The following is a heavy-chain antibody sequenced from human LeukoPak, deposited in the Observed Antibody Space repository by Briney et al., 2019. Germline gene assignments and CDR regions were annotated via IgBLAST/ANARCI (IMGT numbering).Heavy chain of an antibody. J-gene: IGHJ4*02. D-gene: IGHD3-10*01. Sequence: GGSLRLSCAASGFTFSSYAMSWVRQVPEKGLEWVSSISGSGGITYYADSVKGRFTLSRDNSKSTLYLQMNRLRAEDTAVYYCARTIHYGSGSYSFDYWGQGTLVTVSS. V-gene: IGHV3-23*01. CDR2: ISGSGGIT. CDR1: GFTFSSYA. CDR3: ARTIHYGSGSYSFDY.